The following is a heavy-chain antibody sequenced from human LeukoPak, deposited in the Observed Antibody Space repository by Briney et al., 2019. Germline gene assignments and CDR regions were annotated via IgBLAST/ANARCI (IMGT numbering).Heavy chain of an antibody. Sequence: GGSLRLSCAASGFTFSSYGMHWVRQAPGKGLEWVAFIRYDGSNKYYADSVKGRFTISRDNSKNTLYLQMNSLRTEDTAAYYCAKGVRDPSPFDYWGQGTLVTVSS. V-gene: IGHV3-30*02. CDR3: AKGVRDPSPFDY. CDR2: IRYDGSNK. J-gene: IGHJ4*02. CDR1: GFTFSSYG.